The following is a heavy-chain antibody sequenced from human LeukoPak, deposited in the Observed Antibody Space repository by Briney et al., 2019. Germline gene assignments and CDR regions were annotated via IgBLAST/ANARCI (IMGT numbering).Heavy chain of an antibody. CDR3: AKSITFGGVIVMFLDY. D-gene: IGHD3-16*02. J-gene: IGHJ4*02. Sequence: PGDSLRLSCAASGFTFSSYAMSWVRQAPGKGLEWVSAISGSGGSTYYADSVKGRFTISRDNSKNTLYLEMNSLRAEDTAVYYCAKSITFGGVIVMFLDYWGQGTLVTVSS. CDR2: ISGSGGST. CDR1: GFTFSSYA. V-gene: IGHV3-23*01.